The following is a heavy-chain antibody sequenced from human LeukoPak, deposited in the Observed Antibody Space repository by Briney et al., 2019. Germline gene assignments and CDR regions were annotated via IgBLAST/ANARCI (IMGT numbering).Heavy chain of an antibody. CDR3: ASPLGYSSSWYLTGG. J-gene: IGHJ4*02. CDR1: GFTFSDYY. CDR2: ISSSGSTI. V-gene: IGHV3-11*01. Sequence: PGGSLRLSCAASGFTFSDYYMSWIRQAPGKGLEWVSYISSSGSTIYYADSVKGRFTISRDNAKNSLYLQMNSLRAEDTAVYYCASPLGYSSSWYLTGGWGQGTLVTVSS. D-gene: IGHD6-13*01.